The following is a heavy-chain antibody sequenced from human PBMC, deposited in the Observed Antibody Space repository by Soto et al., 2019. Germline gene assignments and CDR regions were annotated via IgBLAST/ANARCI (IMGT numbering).Heavy chain of an antibody. CDR2: INAGNGNT. V-gene: IGHV1-3*01. CDR3: ARAARGSYGGYFDY. J-gene: IGHJ4*02. CDR1: GYTFTSYA. D-gene: IGHD1-26*01. Sequence: ASVKVSCKASGYTFTSYAMHWVRQAPGQRLEWMGWINAGNGNTKYSQKFQGRVTITRDTSASTAYMELSSLRSEDTAVYYCARAARGSYGGYFDYWGQGTLVTVSS.